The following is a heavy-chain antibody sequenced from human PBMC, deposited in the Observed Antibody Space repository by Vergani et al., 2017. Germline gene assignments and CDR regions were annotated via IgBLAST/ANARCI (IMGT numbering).Heavy chain of an antibody. D-gene: IGHD6-13*01. J-gene: IGHJ6*02. CDR3: ARGRGTAAYYYYYGMDV. Sequence: QVQLVESGGGVVQPGRSLRLSCAASGFTFSSYGMHWVRQAPGKGLEWVAVIWYDGSNKYYADSVKGRFTISRDNSKNTRYLQMNSLRAEDTAVYYCARGRGTAAYYYYYGMDVWGQGTTVTVSS. CDR2: IWYDGSNK. V-gene: IGHV3-33*01. CDR1: GFTFSSYG.